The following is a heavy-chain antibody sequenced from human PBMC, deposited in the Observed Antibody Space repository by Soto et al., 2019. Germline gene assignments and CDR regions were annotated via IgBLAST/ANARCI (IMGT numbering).Heavy chain of an antibody. V-gene: IGHV3-53*01. J-gene: IGHJ3*02. D-gene: IGHD5-18*01. Sequence: EVQLVESGGGLIQPGGSLRLSCAASGFTVSSNYTSWVRQAPGQVLEWVTVIYSGGSTYYADSVKGRFTISRDNSKNTLYLQMNSLRAEDTAVYYCARDGRWGYSYGRHPNNDAFDIWGQGTMVTVSS. CDR3: ARDGRWGYSYGRHPNNDAFDI. CDR2: IYSGGST. CDR1: GFTVSSNY.